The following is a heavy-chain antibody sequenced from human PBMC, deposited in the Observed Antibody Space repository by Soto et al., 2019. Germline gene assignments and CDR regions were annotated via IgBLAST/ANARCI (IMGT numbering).Heavy chain of an antibody. CDR1: GGSISSNIYY. CDR3: ARLGGYYQALDH. D-gene: IGHD3-3*01. Sequence: SETLSLTCSVSGGSISSNIYYWAWIRQPPGKGLEWIGTISYRGSTSYNPSLKGRVTISVDASKNQFSLKLTSVTAADTAVYFCARLGGYYQALDHWSQGTLVTVSS. J-gene: IGHJ4*02. V-gene: IGHV4-39*07. CDR2: ISYRGST.